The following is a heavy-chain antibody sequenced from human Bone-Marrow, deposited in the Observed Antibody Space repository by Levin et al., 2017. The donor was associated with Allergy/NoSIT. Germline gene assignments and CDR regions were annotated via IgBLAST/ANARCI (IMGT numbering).Heavy chain of an antibody. CDR1: GFVFSSYE. CDR3: ARDRGVVVPTAPQSPYSYSYYMDI. Sequence: LSLTCAASGFVFSSYEMNWVRLAPGKGLEWISYISTSGSTIYYADSVKGRFTISRDNAKNSLSLQMNSLRAEDTAVYYCARDRGVVVPTAPQSPYSYSYYMDIWGKGTTVTVSS. D-gene: IGHD2-2*01. V-gene: IGHV3-48*03. J-gene: IGHJ6*03. CDR2: ISTSGSTI.